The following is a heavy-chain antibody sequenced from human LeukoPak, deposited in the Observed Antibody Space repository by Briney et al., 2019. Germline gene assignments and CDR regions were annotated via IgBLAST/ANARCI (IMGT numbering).Heavy chain of an antibody. Sequence: EASVKVSCKTSGYSFTSYHMHWLRQAPGQGLEWVGILKSSGDTTVYAQKFQGRVTVTRDTSTSTVYMELSSLSSEDTAVYYCAREDPHTYNFDFWGPGTLVTFSS. CDR1: GYSFTSYH. CDR3: AREDPHTYNFDF. V-gene: IGHV1-46*01. CDR2: LKSSGDTT. J-gene: IGHJ4*02. D-gene: IGHD1-1*01.